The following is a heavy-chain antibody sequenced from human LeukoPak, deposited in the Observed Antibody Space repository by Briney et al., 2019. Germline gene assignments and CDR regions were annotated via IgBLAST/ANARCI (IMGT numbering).Heavy chain of an antibody. D-gene: IGHD1-26*01. Sequence: PGGSLRLSCAASGFTFSGYSMNWVRQAPGKGLEWLSYISSGSCTIYYADSVKGRFTVSRDNAKNSLYLQMNSLRAEDTAVYYCARESISGHRDFDYWGQRALVTVSS. CDR2: ISSGSCTI. CDR1: GFTFSGYS. V-gene: IGHV3-48*01. CDR3: ARESISGHRDFDY. J-gene: IGHJ4*02.